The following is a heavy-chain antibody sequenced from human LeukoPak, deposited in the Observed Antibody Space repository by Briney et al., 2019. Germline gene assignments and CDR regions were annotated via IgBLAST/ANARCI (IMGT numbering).Heavy chain of an antibody. V-gene: IGHV1-69*05. J-gene: IGHJ6*03. CDR1: GGTFRSYA. CDR3: ARGGYDFWSGYYYYYYYMDV. CDR2: IIPIFGTA. D-gene: IGHD3-3*01. Sequence: ASVKVSCKASGGTFRSYAISWVRQAPGQGLEWMGGIIPIFGTANYAQKFQGRVTITTDESTSTAYMELSSLRSEDTAVYYCARGGYDFWSGYYYYYYYMDVWGKGTTVTVSS.